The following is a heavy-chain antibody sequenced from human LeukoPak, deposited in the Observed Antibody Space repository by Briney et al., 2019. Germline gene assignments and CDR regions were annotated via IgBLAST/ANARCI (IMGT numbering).Heavy chain of an antibody. Sequence: SETLSLTCSVSGDSISDCYWAWIRQPPEKGLEWIGEVYYSGSTHYNPSLKSRVTIAVDTSKNQFSLTLRSVSAADTAVYYCARELDGNGGWFDPWGQGTLVIVSS. J-gene: IGHJ5*02. CDR3: ARELDGNGGWFDP. CDR2: VYYSGST. D-gene: IGHD5-24*01. V-gene: IGHV4-59*12. CDR1: GDSISDCY.